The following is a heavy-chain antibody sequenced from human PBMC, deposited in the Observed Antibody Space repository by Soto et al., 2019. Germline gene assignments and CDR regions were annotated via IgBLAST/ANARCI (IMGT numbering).Heavy chain of an antibody. CDR1: GGSISSGDYY. CDR2: IYSSGST. CDR3: ARWWSGSRQGFDP. Sequence: QVQLQESGPGLVKPSQTLSLTCTVSGGSISSGDYYWSWIRQPPGKGLEWIGYIYSSGSTYYNPSLKIRVTISVDTSKNQFSLKLSSVTAADTAVYYCARWWSGSRQGFDPWGQGTLVTVSS. V-gene: IGHV4-31*03. J-gene: IGHJ5*02. D-gene: IGHD3-3*01.